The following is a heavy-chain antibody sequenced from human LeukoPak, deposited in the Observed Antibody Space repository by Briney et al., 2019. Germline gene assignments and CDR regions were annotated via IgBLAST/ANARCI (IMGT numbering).Heavy chain of an antibody. CDR3: ASWGAGGNS. V-gene: IGHV3-7*01. CDR2: INPDGSGK. CDR1: GFTLSTYW. D-gene: IGHD3-16*01. J-gene: IGHJ4*02. Sequence: GGSLRLSCEPSGFTLSTYWINWVRQVPGKGLDWVANINPDGSGKRYVDSVKGRFTIARDNADNSLSLQMNSLRAEDTAVYYCASWGAGGNSWGQGTLVTVSS.